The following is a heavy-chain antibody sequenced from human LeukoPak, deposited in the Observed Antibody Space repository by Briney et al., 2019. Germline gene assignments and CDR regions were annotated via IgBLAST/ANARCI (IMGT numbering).Heavy chain of an antibody. CDR3: ATYRQVLLPFES. V-gene: IGHV3-53*01. D-gene: IGHD2-8*02. CDR1: GFTVSSNS. J-gene: IGHJ4*02. Sequence: GGSLRLSCTVSGFTVSSNSMSWVRQAPGKGLEWVSSIFPSGGEIHYADSVRGRFTISRDNSKSTLSLQMNSLRAEDTAIYYCATYRQVLLPFESWGQGTLVTVSS. CDR2: IFPSGGEI.